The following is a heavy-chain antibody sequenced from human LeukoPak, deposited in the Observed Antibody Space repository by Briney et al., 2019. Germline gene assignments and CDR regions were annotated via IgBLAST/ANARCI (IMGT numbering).Heavy chain of an antibody. CDR2: INTDGSST. D-gene: IGHD3-16*02. V-gene: IGHV3-74*01. CDR3: ARDRFTYFPFEY. CDR1: GFTFSSYW. J-gene: IGHJ4*02. Sequence: PGGSLRLSCAASGFTFSSYWMHWVRQAPGKGLVWVSRINTDGSSTSYADSVKGRFTISRDNAKNTLYLQMNSLRAEDTAVYYCARDRFTYFPFEYWGQGTLVTVSS.